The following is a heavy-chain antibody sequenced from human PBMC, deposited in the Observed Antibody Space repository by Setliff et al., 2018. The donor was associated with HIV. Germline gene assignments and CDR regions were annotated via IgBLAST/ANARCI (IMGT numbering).Heavy chain of an antibody. V-gene: IGHV4-30-4*08. CDR2: IYYSGRTSHSGST. CDR3: ARENGWLFGWFDP. CDR1: GDSITSGGYS. D-gene: IGHD3-22*01. Sequence: SETLSLTCTVSGDSITSGGYSWTWIRQPPGKALEWVGYIYYSGRTSHSGSTYYNPSVASRITISGDTSKNQFSMKLTSVTAADTAIYYCARENGWLFGWFDPWGQGTPVTVSS. J-gene: IGHJ5*02.